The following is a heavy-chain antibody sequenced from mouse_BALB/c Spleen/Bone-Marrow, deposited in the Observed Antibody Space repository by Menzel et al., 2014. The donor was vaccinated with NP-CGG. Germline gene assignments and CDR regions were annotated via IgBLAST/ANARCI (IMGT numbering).Heavy chain of an antibody. Sequence: EVKLVESGGGLVQPGGSLKLSCAASGFTFSSDSMSWVRHTPEKRLEWVAYISNGGGSTYYPDTVKGRFTISRDNAKNTLYLQMSTLKSEDTAMYFCARHGLYYGSSSCANWGQGTLSLSLQ. CDR1: GFTFSSDS. D-gene: IGHD1-1*01. CDR3: ARHGLYYGSSSCAN. J-gene: IGHJ3*01. CDR2: ISNGGGST. V-gene: IGHV5-12-2*01.